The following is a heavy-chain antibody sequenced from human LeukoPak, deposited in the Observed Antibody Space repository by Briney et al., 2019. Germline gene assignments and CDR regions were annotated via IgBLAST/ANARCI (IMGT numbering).Heavy chain of an antibody. V-gene: IGHV3-72*01. Sequence: GGSLRLSCAASGFTFSSYSMNWVRQAPGKGLEWVGRSRNKANRYTTEYAASVKGRFTISRDESKNLLYLQMNSLKIEDTAVYYCARGAKNYDSSGYYYVHFDYWGQGTLVTVSS. D-gene: IGHD3-22*01. J-gene: IGHJ4*02. CDR3: ARGAKNYDSSGYYYVHFDY. CDR1: GFTFSSYS. CDR2: SRNKANRYTT.